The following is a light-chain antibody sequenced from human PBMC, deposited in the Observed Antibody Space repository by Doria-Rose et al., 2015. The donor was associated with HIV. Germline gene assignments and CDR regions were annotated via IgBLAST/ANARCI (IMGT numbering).Light chain of an antibody. CDR1: SSDVGYYNY. CDR2: EVS. J-gene: IGLJ3*02. CDR3: SSFARSTTPV. V-gene: IGLV2-14*01. Sequence: CTGTSSDVGYYNYVSWYQQHPGKAPTLMIFEVSKRPSGISNRFSGSKSGSTASLTISGLQAEDEADYYRSSFARSTTPVFGGGTKVTVL.